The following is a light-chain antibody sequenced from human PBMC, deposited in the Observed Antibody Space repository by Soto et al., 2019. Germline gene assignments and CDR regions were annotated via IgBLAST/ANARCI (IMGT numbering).Light chain of an antibody. Sequence: EIVLTQSPATLSLSPGERATLSCRASQSVSSSSLAWYQQRPGQAPRLLIYGTSSRATGIPDRFSGTGSGTDFTLTISGLEPEDFAVYYCQHFGDSLWTFGQGTKVDI. CDR3: QHFGDSLWT. V-gene: IGKV3-20*01. J-gene: IGKJ1*01. CDR1: QSVSSSS. CDR2: GTS.